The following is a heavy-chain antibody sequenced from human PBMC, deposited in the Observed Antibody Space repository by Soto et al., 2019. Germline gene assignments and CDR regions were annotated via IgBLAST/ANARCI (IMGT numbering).Heavy chain of an antibody. J-gene: IGHJ3*01. CDR3: AKQRGGFDL. Sequence: EVQLLESGGGLVQPGGSLRLSCVASGFSFRNFAMSWVRQAPGKGLEWVSTISGYGASTDYADSVKGRFTISRDNSKNTLSLHMHSLGAEDTARYYCAKQRGGFDLWDQGTMVTVS. V-gene: IGHV3-23*01. CDR2: ISGYGAST. CDR1: GFSFRNFA.